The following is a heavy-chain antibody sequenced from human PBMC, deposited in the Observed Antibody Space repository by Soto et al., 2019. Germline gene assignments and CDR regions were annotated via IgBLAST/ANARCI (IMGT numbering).Heavy chain of an antibody. J-gene: IGHJ6*02. Sequence: SVKVSCKASGGTFSSYAISWVRQAPGQGLEWMGGIIPIFGTANYAQKFQGRVTITADESTSAAYMELSSLRSEDTAVYYCARGKIAAAEYYYYGMDVWGQGTTVTVSS. CDR1: GGTFSSYA. CDR2: IIPIFGTA. V-gene: IGHV1-69*13. CDR3: ARGKIAAAEYYYYGMDV. D-gene: IGHD6-13*01.